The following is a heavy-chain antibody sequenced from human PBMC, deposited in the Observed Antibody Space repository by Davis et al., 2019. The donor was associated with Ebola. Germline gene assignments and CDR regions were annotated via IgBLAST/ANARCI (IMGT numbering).Heavy chain of an antibody. D-gene: IGHD1-26*01. CDR3: ARAVGATTVWFDP. CDR1: GGSFSDYY. J-gene: IGHJ5*02. CDR2: IQHSGST. V-gene: IGHV4-34*01. Sequence: SETLSLTCTAYGGSFSDYYRSWIRQPPGKGLEWIGEIQHSGSTKYSPSLKSRVTMSVDTSKNQLSLKLSSVKAADTAVYYCARAVGATTVWFDPWGQGTLVTVSS.